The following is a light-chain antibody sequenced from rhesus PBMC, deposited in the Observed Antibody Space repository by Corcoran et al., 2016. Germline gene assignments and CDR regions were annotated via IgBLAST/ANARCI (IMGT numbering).Light chain of an antibody. V-gene: IGKV3-42*01. CDR2: RAS. Sequence: EIVMTQSPATLSLSPGERATLSCRASHFVSSDLAWYKQKPGQAPKLPIYRASTRATGLPGRFSGSGAETDFILTISRLEPEDVGLFYCQQDYSWPLTFGGGTNVELK. CDR3: QQDYSWPLT. CDR1: HFVSSD. J-gene: IGKJ4*01.